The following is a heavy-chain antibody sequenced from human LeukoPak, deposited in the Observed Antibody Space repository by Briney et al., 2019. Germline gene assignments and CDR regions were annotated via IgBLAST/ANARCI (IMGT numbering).Heavy chain of an antibody. CDR1: GDSVSSNSAA. J-gene: IGHJ4*02. Sequence: SQTLSLTCAISGDSVSSNSAAWNWIRQSPSRGLEWLGRTHYRSKWYNDYAVSVKSRITINPDTSKNQFSLQLNSVTPEDTAVYYCARAPRKGYDYVWGSYRPFDYWGQGTLVTVSS. D-gene: IGHD3-16*02. CDR2: THYRSKWYN. V-gene: IGHV6-1*01. CDR3: ARAPRKGYDYVWGSYRPFDY.